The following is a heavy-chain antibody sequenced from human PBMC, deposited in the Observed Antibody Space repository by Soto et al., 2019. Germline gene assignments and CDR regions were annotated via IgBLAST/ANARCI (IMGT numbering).Heavy chain of an antibody. J-gene: IGHJ6*02. CDR3: ARGFYCGGGSASWGGEYYTGMAF. CDR1: GGSISSGGYY. D-gene: IGHD2-15*01. V-gene: IGHV4-31*03. CDR2: IYYSGST. Sequence: QVQLQESGPGLVKPSQTLSLTCTVSGGSISSGGYYWSWIRQHPGKGLEWIGYIYYSGSTYYNPSPKGRVTISVDTSKTRFSRKLGSVTAADPPWYYGARGFYCGGGSASWGGEYYTGMAFWAKGPRSPSP.